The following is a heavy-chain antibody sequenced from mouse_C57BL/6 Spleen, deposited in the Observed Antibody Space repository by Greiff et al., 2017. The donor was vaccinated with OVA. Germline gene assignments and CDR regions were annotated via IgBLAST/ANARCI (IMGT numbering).Heavy chain of an antibody. CDR3: ASRYDYGWFAY. Sequence: VQLKESGPGLVKPGASVKISCKASGYSFPGYSMNWVKQSPEKSLEWIGEINPSTGGTPYNQKFKAKATLTVDKASSTAYMQLKSLTSEDSAVYYCASRYDYGWFAYWGQGTLVTVSA. V-gene: IGHV1-42*01. J-gene: IGHJ3*01. D-gene: IGHD2-4*01. CDR1: GYSFPGYS. CDR2: INPSTGGT.